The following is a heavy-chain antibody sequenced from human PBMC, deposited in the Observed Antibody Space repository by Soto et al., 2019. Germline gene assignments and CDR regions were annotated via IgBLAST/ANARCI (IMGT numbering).Heavy chain of an antibody. J-gene: IGHJ6*02. V-gene: IGHV3-48*02. D-gene: IGHD6-13*01. CDR1: GFIFSDYT. Sequence: GGSLRLSCAASGFIFSDYTMTWVRQAPGRGLEFVSHISSSGGAIFYAESVKGRFTVSRDNAKNSLYLQMNSLRDEDTAVYFCARDHGGSTWFVGVYYFFGMDVWGRGTAVTVSS. CDR2: ISSSGGAI. CDR3: ARDHGGSTWFVGVYYFFGMDV.